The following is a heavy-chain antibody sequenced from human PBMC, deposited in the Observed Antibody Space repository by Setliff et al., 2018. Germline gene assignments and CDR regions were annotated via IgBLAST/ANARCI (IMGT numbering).Heavy chain of an antibody. D-gene: IGHD3-22*01. V-gene: IGHV3-20*04. CDR1: GFTFDVYD. J-gene: IGHJ6*03. CDR3: ARLALTGYDSSGYYYALDYYYYMDV. Sequence: GGSLRLSCAASGFTFDVYDLNWVRQAPGKGLEWVSSINWNGDRTGYADSVKGRFTISRDNAKNSLYLQMNSLRAEDTAVYYCARLALTGYDSSGYYYALDYYYYMDVWGKGTTVTVS. CDR2: INWNGDRT.